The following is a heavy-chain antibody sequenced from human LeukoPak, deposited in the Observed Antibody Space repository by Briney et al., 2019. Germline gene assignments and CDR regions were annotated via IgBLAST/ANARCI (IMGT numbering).Heavy chain of an antibody. Sequence: ASVKVSCKASGGTFSSYAISWVRQAPGQGLEWMGGIIPIFGTANYAQKFQGRVTITADESTSTAYTELSSLRSEDTAVYYCASIDSSGLTTFDYWGQGTLVTVSS. CDR1: GGTFSSYA. D-gene: IGHD3-22*01. V-gene: IGHV1-69*13. CDR2: IIPIFGTA. J-gene: IGHJ4*02. CDR3: ASIDSSGLTTFDY.